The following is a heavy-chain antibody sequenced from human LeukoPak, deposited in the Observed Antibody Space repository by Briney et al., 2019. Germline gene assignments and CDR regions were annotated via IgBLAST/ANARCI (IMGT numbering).Heavy chain of an antibody. CDR2: INPNSGGT. D-gene: IGHD6-13*01. CDR1: GYTFTGYY. J-gene: IGHJ5*02. Sequence: ASVKVSCKASGYTFTGYYMHWVRQAPGQGLEWMGWINPNSGGTNYAQKFQGRVPMTRDPSISTAYMELSRLRSDDTAVYYCAREGRGAAAANHWFHPWGQGPLVTVSS. V-gene: IGHV1-2*02. CDR3: AREGRGAAAANHWFHP.